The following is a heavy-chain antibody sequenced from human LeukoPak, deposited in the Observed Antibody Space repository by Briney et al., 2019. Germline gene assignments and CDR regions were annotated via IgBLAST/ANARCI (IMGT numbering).Heavy chain of an antibody. CDR3: TTHSVTVTGTHF. CDR2: IKSNTNGGTS. Sequence: PGGSLRLSCVASGFTFTNAWMTWVRQSPGMGLEWVGRIKSNTNGGTSDYAAPVKGRFAISRDDSKNTLYLQMNSLKPEDTAMYYCTTHSVTVTGTHFWGQGALVTVSS. V-gene: IGHV3-15*07. J-gene: IGHJ4*01. D-gene: IGHD6-19*01. CDR1: GFTFTNAW.